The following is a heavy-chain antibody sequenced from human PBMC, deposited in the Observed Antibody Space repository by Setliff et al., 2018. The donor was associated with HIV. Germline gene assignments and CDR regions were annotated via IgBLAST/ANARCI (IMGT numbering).Heavy chain of an antibody. D-gene: IGHD3-22*01. CDR3: ARGYYDSCGYYYPFDY. Sequence: PGGSLRLSCAASGFAFSSYSMNWVRQAPGKGLEWVSSISSSSSYIYYADSVKGRFTISRDNAKNSLYLQMNSLRAEDTAVYYCARGYYDSCGYYYPFDYWGQGTLVTVSS. CDR1: GFAFSSYS. V-gene: IGHV3-21*01. J-gene: IGHJ4*02. CDR2: ISSSSSYI.